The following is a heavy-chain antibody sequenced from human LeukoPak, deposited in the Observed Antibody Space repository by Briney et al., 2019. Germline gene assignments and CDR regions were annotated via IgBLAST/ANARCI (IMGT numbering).Heavy chain of an antibody. V-gene: IGHV5-51*01. Sequence: LGESLKISCKGSGYSFTSYWIGWVRQMPGKGLEWMGIIYPGDSDTRYSPSFQGQVTISADKSISTAYLQWSSLKASDTAMYYCASHSSSSTYYYYYYMDVWGKGITVTVSS. CDR1: GYSFTSYW. CDR2: IYPGDSDT. D-gene: IGHD6-6*01. J-gene: IGHJ6*03. CDR3: ASHSSSSTYYYYYYMDV.